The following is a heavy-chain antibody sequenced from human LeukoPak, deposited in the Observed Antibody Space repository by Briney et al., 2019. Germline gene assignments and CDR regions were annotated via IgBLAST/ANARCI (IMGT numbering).Heavy chain of an antibody. CDR2: MSYDGSNK. J-gene: IGHJ6*02. CDR3: ARAGYASTTAYYYGMDV. V-gene: IGHV3-30-3*01. D-gene: IGHD1-26*01. Sequence: GGSLRLSCAASGFTFSSYAMHWVRQAPGKGLEWVAVMSYDGSNKYYADSVKGRFTISRDNSKNTLYLQMNSLRTEGTAVYYCARAGYASTTAYYYGMDVWGQGTTVTVSS. CDR1: GFTFSSYA.